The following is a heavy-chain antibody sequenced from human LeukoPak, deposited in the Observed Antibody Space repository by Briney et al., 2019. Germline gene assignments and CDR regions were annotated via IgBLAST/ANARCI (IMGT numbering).Heavy chain of an antibody. CDR1: GVSFSDYG. D-gene: IGHD2-15*01. Sequence: PGGSLRLSCEASGVSFSDYGMHWVRQAPGKGLEWVAIIWYDGSYKYYADSAKGRFTVSRDNSKNTLYLQMNSLRAEDTAMYYCAKPTRGSGGSFLIDYWGQGTLVTVSS. J-gene: IGHJ4*02. V-gene: IGHV3-33*03. CDR2: IWYDGSYK. CDR3: AKPTRGSGGSFLIDY.